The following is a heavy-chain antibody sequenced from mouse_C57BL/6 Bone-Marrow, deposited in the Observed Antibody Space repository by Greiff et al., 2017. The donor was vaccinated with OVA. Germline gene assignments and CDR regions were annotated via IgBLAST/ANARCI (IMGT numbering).Heavy chain of an antibody. CDR2: INPSTGGT. CDR3: ARCYYGSSVLFDY. V-gene: IGHV1-42*01. D-gene: IGHD1-1*01. J-gene: IGHJ2*01. CDR1: GYSFTGYY. Sequence: EVKLVESGPELVKPGASVKISCKVSGYSFTGYYMNWVKQSPEKSLEWIGEINPSTGGTTYNQKFKAKATLTVDKSSSTAYMQLKSLTSEDSAVYYCARCYYGSSVLFDYWGQGTTLTVSS.